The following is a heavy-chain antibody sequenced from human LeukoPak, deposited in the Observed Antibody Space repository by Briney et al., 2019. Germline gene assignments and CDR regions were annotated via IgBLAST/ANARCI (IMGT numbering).Heavy chain of an antibody. CDR1: GFTFSSYG. Sequence: GGSLRLSCAASGFTFSSYGMHWVRQAPGKGLEWVAVIWYDGSNKYYADSVKGRFPISRDNSKNTLYLQMNSLRAEDTAVYYCARDLLGYDSSGYTYYYYYYGMDVWGQGTTVTVSS. CDR2: IWYDGSNK. J-gene: IGHJ6*02. V-gene: IGHV3-33*01. CDR3: ARDLLGYDSSGYTYYYYYYGMDV. D-gene: IGHD3-22*01.